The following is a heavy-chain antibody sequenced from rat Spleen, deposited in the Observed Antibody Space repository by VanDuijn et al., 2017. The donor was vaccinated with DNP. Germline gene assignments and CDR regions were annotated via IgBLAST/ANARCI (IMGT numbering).Heavy chain of an antibody. CDR1: GFSLTSFG. J-gene: IGHJ4*01. D-gene: IGHD1-11*01. Sequence: QVQLKESGPGLVQPSRTLSLTCTVSGFSLTSFGVNWVRQPPGKGLEWIAAIWSGGSTYYNSVLKSRLGISRDTSKSQVLLKMNSLQTEDTAMYFCASSGYSDSYYVMDAWGQGASVTVSS. CDR3: ASSGYSDSYYVMDA. CDR2: IWSGGST. V-gene: IGHV2S8*01.